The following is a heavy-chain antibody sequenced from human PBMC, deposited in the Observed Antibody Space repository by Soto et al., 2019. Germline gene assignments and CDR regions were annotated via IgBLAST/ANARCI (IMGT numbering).Heavy chain of an antibody. Sequence: PGGALRLPCAASGFTFSSYSSNWVRQAPGKGLEWGSSISSSSSYIYYADSVKGRFTISRDNARNSLYLQMSSRRADDTAVYYCARDEGSIAARSPDYWGQGTLVTVSS. J-gene: IGHJ4*02. CDR2: ISSSSSYI. V-gene: IGHV3-21*01. CDR3: ARDEGSIAARSPDY. CDR1: GFTFSSYS. D-gene: IGHD6-6*01.